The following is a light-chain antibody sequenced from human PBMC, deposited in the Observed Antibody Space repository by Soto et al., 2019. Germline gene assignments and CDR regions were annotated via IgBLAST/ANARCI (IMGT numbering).Light chain of an antibody. Sequence: SYELTQPPSVSVSPGRTASITCSGDNLGMKYVSWYQQKPGQAPVVAIYQDNKRPSGIPERISGSNSGNTATLTIGGTQAVDGADYYCQAWDSSTVLFGGGTKLTVL. CDR2: QDN. CDR1: NLGMKY. V-gene: IGLV3-1*01. CDR3: QAWDSSTVL. J-gene: IGLJ2*01.